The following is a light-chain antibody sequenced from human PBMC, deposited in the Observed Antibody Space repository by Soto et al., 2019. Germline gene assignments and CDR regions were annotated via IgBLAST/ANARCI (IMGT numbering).Light chain of an antibody. CDR1: SSDVGGYNF. Sequence: QSVLTQPASVFGSPGQSITFSCTGTSSDVGGYNFVSWYQQHPGKAPKLMIYEVSSRPSGVPNRFSGSKSGNTAFLTISGLQPEDEADYYCSSYTTSTTVVFGTGTKVTVL. J-gene: IGLJ1*01. V-gene: IGLV2-14*03. CDR3: SSYTTSTTVV. CDR2: EVS.